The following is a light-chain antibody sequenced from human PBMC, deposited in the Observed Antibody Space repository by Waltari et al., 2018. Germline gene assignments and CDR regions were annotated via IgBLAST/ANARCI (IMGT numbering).Light chain of an antibody. V-gene: IGLV2-14*01. Sequence: QSALTQPASVSGSPGQSIAFSCTGTSSDVGGYNYVSWYQQHPGKAPKLMIYDVTKRPSGISNRFSGAKSGYTASRTISGLQAEDEADYYCISYTSSGTYVFGTGTKVTVL. CDR2: DVT. CDR3: ISYTSSGTYV. J-gene: IGLJ1*01. CDR1: SSDVGGYNY.